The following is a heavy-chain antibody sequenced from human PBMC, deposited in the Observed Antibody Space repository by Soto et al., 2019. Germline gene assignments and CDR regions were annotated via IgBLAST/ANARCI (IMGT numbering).Heavy chain of an antibody. CDR3: ARALFPDVDSYAMDV. Sequence: GGSLRLSCAASGFTFRDHAMPWVRQAPGKGREWLAIIWNDGSNKFYAGSVQGRFTISRDNSKNTVYLQMNTLSAEDTAVYYCARALFPDVDSYAMDVWGQGTTVTVSS. CDR2: IWNDGSNK. CDR1: GFTFRDHA. D-gene: IGHD5-12*01. J-gene: IGHJ6*02. V-gene: IGHV3-33*01.